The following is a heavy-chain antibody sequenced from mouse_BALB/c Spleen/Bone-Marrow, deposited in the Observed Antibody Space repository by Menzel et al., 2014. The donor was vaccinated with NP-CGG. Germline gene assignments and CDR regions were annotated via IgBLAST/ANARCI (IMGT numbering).Heavy chain of an antibody. CDR1: GFTFSSYG. V-gene: IGHV5-6-3*01. J-gene: IGHJ2*03. CDR2: LNSNGGST. CDR3: ARVWYFDY. Sequence: EVKVVESGGGLVQPGGSLKLSCAASGFTFSSYGMSWVRQTPDKRLELVATLNSNGGSTYYPDSVKGRFTISRDNAKNTLYRQMSSLKSEDTAMYYCARVWYFDYWGQGTSLTVSS.